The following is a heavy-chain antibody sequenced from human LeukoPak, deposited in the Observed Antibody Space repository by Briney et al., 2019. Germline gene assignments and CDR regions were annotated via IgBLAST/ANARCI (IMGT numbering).Heavy chain of an antibody. CDR2: IWYDGSNK. D-gene: IGHD2/OR15-2a*01. Sequence: PGGSLRLSCAASGLTFSNYAMNWVRQAPGKGLEWVALIWYDGSNKYYTGSVKGRLTISRDNSKNTLYLQMNSLRAEDTAVYYCAREGPRGNSQFDYWGQGTLVTVSS. J-gene: IGHJ4*02. CDR1: GLTFSNYA. V-gene: IGHV3-33*08. CDR3: AREGPRGNSQFDY.